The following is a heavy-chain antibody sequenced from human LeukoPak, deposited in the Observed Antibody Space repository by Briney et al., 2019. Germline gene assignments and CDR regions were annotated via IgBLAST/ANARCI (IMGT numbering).Heavy chain of an antibody. Sequence: GGSLRLSCAASGFSASNNYMSWVRQAPGKGLEWVSIIYSGGSTFYADSVKGRFTISRDNSKNTLYLQMNSLRAEDTAVYYCGRSSSWFVDYWGQGTMVTVSS. D-gene: IGHD6-13*01. J-gene: IGHJ4*02. CDR3: GRSSSWFVDY. CDR1: GFSASNNY. V-gene: IGHV3-66*01. CDR2: IYSGGST.